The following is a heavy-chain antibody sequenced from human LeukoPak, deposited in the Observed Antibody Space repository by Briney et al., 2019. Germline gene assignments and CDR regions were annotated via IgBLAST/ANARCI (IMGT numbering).Heavy chain of an antibody. V-gene: IGHV3-9*03. CDR2: ISWNSGSI. CDR1: GFTFDDYA. D-gene: IGHD2-2*01. J-gene: IGHJ3*02. Sequence: GRSLRLSCAASGFTFDDYAMHWVRQAPGKGLEWVSGISWNSGSIGYADSVKGRFTISRDNAKNSLYLQMNSLRAEDMALYYCAKDMGYQLLANAFDIWGQGTMVTVPS. CDR3: AKDMGYQLLANAFDI.